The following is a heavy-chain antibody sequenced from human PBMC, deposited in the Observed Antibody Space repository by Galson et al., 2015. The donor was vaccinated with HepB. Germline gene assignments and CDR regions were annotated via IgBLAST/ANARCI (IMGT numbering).Heavy chain of an antibody. V-gene: IGHV3-7*03. D-gene: IGHD6-6*01. Sequence: SLRLSCAASGFTIRSHWMNWVRQSPGRGLEWVANMEPDGSEGYYLDSVKGRFTISRDNARNSLYLQMNSLRAEDTAVYYCARSLASQETYWGEGTVVTVSS. CDR3: ARSLASQETY. CDR1: GFTIRSHW. J-gene: IGHJ4*02. CDR2: MEPDGSEG.